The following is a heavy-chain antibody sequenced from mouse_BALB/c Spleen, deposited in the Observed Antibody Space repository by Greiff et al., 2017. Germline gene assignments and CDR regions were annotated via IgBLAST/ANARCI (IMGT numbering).Heavy chain of an antibody. Sequence: EVKLVESGGGLVQPGGSRKLSCAASGFTFSSFGMHWVRQAPEKGLEWVAYISSGSSTIYYADTVKGRFHISRDNPKNTLFLQMTSLRSEDTAMYYCARRGTGTAFDYWGQGTTLTVSS. CDR1: GFTFSSFG. CDR3: ARRGTGTAFDY. CDR2: ISSGSSTI. D-gene: IGHD4-1*01. J-gene: IGHJ2*01. V-gene: IGHV5-17*02.